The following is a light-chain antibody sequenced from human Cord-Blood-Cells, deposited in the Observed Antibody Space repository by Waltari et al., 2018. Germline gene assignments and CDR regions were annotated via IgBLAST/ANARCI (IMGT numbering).Light chain of an antibody. Sequence: QSALTQPPYASASPGKSVPIPCSGTSSAGGGYNYVSWYQQHPGKAPKLMIYEVSKRPSGVPDRFSGSKSGNTASLTVSGLQAEDEADYYCSSYAGSNNWVFGGGTKLTVL. CDR3: SSYAGSNNWV. V-gene: IGLV2-8*01. J-gene: IGLJ3*02. CDR1: SSAGGGYNY. CDR2: EVS.